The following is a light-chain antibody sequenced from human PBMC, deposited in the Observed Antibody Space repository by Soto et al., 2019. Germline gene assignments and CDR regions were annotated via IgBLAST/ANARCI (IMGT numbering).Light chain of an antibody. CDR3: QQYNNWPPT. CDR2: GAS. CDR1: QSVSSN. Sequence: EILLTQSPATLSVSPGERATLSCRASQSVSSNLAWYQQKTGQAPRILIYGASTRDTGIPARFSGSGSGTEFTLPISRLQSEDFEVYYCQQYNNWPPTFGQGTKVDIK. J-gene: IGKJ1*01. V-gene: IGKV3-15*01.